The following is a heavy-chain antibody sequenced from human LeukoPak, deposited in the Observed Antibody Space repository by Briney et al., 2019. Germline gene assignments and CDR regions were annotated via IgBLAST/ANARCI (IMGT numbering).Heavy chain of an antibody. CDR3: AKDTALFGVVTVGWFDP. CDR2: IRYDGSNK. D-gene: IGHD3-3*01. CDR1: GFTFSSYG. Sequence: GGSLRLSCAASGFTFSSYGMHWVRQAPGKGLEWVAFIRYDGSNKYYADSVKGRFTISRDNSKNTLYLQMNSLRAEDTAVYYCAKDTALFGVVTVGWFDPWGQGTLVTVSS. J-gene: IGHJ5*02. V-gene: IGHV3-30*02.